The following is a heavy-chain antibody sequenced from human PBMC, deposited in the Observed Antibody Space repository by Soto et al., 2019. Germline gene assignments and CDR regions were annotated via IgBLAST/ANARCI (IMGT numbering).Heavy chain of an antibody. J-gene: IGHJ4*02. D-gene: IGHD6-19*01. CDR3: AKDRLNRIAVAGLAAY. CDR1: GFTFSSYA. CDR2: ISGSGGST. Sequence: PGGSLRLSCAASGFTFSSYAMSWVRKAPGKGLEWVSAISGSGGSTYYADSVKGRFTISRDNSKNTLYLQMNSLRAEDMAVYYCAKDRLNRIAVAGLAAYWGQGTLVTVSS. V-gene: IGHV3-23*01.